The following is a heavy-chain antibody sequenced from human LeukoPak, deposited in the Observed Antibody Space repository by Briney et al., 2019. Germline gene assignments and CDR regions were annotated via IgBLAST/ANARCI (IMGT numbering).Heavy chain of an antibody. J-gene: IGHJ5*02. CDR2: IYTSGST. D-gene: IGHD2-15*01. CDR3: ARDPATWWFDP. V-gene: IGHV4-4*07. Sequence: SETLSLTCTVSGGSISTYYWSWIRQPAGKGLEWIGHIYTSGSTNYNPSLKSRVTMSIDTSKNQFSLKLSSVTAADTAIYYCARDPATWWFDPWGQGTLVTVSS. CDR1: GGSISTYY.